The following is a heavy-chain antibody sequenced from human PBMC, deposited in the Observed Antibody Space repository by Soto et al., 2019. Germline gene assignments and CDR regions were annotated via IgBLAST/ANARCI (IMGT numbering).Heavy chain of an antibody. D-gene: IGHD3-16*01. V-gene: IGHV1-3*01. J-gene: IGHJ3*02. CDR2: INADNGNT. CDR3: ARGKRDPQFYSDYNDYHDVFDM. CDR1: GYTFTHYA. Sequence: QVHLVQSGAEVRKPGASVKVSCKASGYTFTHYAIHWVRQAPGQRLEWMGWINADNGNTKYSQKLQGRITITRDTSATTAYMELSSLRSEDTAMYYCARGKRDPQFYSDYNDYHDVFDMWGQGTMVTVSS.